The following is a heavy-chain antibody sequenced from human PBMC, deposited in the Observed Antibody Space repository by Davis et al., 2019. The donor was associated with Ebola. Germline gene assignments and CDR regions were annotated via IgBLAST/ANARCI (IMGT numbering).Heavy chain of an antibody. Sequence: GESLKISCAASGFTFSSYWMSWVRQAPGKGLEWVGRIKSKTDGGKTDYAAPVKGRFTISRDDSKHTLYLQMNSLKTEDTAVYYCTTVLFLEWQRGDYWGQGTLVTVSS. J-gene: IGHJ4*02. CDR2: IKSKTDGGKT. CDR3: TTVLFLEWQRGDY. CDR1: GFTFSSYW. D-gene: IGHD3-3*01. V-gene: IGHV3-15*01.